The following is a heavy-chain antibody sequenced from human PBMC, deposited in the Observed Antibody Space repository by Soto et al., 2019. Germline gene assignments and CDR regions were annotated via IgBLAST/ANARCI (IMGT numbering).Heavy chain of an antibody. CDR1: GYTFTSYD. CDR3: AWARRSSAAAMGY. J-gene: IGHJ4*02. D-gene: IGHD2-2*01. Sequence: QVQLVQSGAEVKKPGASVKVSCKASGYTFTSYDINWVRQATGQGLEWMGWMNPNSGNTGYAQKFQGRVTMTRNTSVSKAYMEPSSLRSEDTAVYYCAWARRSSAAAMGYWGQGTLVTVSS. V-gene: IGHV1-8*01. CDR2: MNPNSGNT.